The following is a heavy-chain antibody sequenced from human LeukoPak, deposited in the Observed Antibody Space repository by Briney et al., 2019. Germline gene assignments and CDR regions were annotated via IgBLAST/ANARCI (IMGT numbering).Heavy chain of an antibody. D-gene: IGHD3-16*01. V-gene: IGHV3-66*01. CDR1: GFTVSRNY. Sequence: GGSLRLSCAASGFTVSRNYMTWVRQAPRKGLEWVSVIYSDGDTYYVDSVKGRFTISRDNSKNTLYLQMNSLRAEDTAVYYCARGPWASFDYWGQGTLVTASS. J-gene: IGHJ4*02. CDR3: ARGPWASFDY. CDR2: IYSDGDT.